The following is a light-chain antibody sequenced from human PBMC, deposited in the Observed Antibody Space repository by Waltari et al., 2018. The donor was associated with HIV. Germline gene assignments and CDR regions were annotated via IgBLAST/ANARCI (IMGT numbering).Light chain of an antibody. V-gene: IGLV2-23*03. J-gene: IGLJ2*01. CDR2: EGS. CDR1: SSDVGSYNI. CDR3: CSYAGSSTFVV. Sequence: QSALTQPASVSGSPGQSITISCTGPSSDVGSYNIVSWYQQHPGKAPKLMIYEGSKRPSGVSNRFSGSKSGNTASLAISGLQAEDEADYYCCSYAGSSTFVVFGGGTKLTVL.